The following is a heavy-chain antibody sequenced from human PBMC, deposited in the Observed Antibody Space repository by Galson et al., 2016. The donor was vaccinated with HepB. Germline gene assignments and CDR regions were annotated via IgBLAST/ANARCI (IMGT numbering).Heavy chain of an antibody. CDR1: GFTFSTYW. CDR2: ISGDGISR. Sequence: SLRLSCAAPGFTFSTYWMNWVRQAPGKGLEWVANISGDGISRYYAESVRGRFTISRDNAKNTLYLQMNGLRVDETAVYYCWREMTGVYFDWGKGTLVTVSS. V-gene: IGHV3-7*03. J-gene: IGHJ4*02. CDR3: WREMTGVYFD. D-gene: IGHD3-22*01.